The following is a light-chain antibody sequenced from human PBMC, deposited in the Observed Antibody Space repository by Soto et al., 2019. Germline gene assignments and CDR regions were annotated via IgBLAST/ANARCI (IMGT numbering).Light chain of an antibody. Sequence: DIQMTQSPSTLSASVGDRVTITCRASQSISSRLAWYQQRPGKAPKLLIYHASSLESGVPSRFSGSGSETQFTLTISSLQPDDFATYYCQQYDSYWTFGQGTKVDIK. CDR2: HAS. J-gene: IGKJ1*01. V-gene: IGKV1-5*01. CDR3: QQYDSYWT. CDR1: QSISSR.